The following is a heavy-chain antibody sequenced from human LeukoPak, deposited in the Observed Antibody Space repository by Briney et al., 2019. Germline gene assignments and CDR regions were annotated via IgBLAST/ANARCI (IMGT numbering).Heavy chain of an antibody. J-gene: IGHJ3*02. D-gene: IGHD3-9*01. CDR1: GYTFTSYY. Sequence: ASVKVSCKASGYTFTSYYMHWVRQAPGQGLEWMGIINPSGGSTSYAQKFQGRVTMTRDTSTSTVYMELSSLRSEDTAVYYCARDLFNTVLRYFDWLPYTWGQGTMVTVSS. V-gene: IGHV1-46*01. CDR3: ARDLFNTVLRYFDWLPYT. CDR2: INPSGGST.